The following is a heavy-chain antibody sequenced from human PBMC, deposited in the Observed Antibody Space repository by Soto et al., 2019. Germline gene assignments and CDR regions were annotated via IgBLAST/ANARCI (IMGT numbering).Heavy chain of an antibody. CDR1: GFTFISYT. CDR3: ARDDGTFYFYMHD. Sequence: GXSLRLSCVASGFTFISYTISWVARAPGKGLEWVSSISSSSSYIYYADSVKGRFTISRDNAKNSLYLQMNSLRAEDTAVYYCARDDGTFYFYMHDWRKGTTVTVSS. CDR2: ISSSSSYI. V-gene: IGHV3-21*01. J-gene: IGHJ6*03.